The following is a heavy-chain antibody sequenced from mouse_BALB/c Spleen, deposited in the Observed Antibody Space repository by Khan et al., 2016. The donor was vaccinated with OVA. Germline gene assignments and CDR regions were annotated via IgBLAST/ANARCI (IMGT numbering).Heavy chain of an antibody. J-gene: IGHJ3*01. CDR1: GYTFSSYW. D-gene: IGHD1-1*01. Sequence: QVHVKQSGAELMKPGASVKISCKATGYTFSSYWIEWVKQRPGHGLEWIGEILPGSGRNNYNEKFKGKATFTADTSSNTAYMQLSSLTSEDSAVYYWARGNYYGSSSWFGYWGQGTLVTVSA. CDR2: ILPGSGRN. CDR3: ARGNYYGSSSWFGY. V-gene: IGHV1-9*01.